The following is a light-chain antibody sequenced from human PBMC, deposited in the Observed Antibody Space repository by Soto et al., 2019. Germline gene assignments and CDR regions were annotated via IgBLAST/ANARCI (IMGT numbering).Light chain of an antibody. CDR2: GAS. CDR1: DILSRGF. J-gene: IGKJ5*01. CDR3: QHDEYSRIT. Sequence: EIVLTLSPVIXSLSAGQRAPTPWRDKDILSRGFLAWYQQRRGQAXRXXXYGASDRATGIQDRFRGGGSENDFIITISIVEPEDFVMYYCQHDEYSRITFGAGTRLEI. V-gene: IGKV3-20*01.